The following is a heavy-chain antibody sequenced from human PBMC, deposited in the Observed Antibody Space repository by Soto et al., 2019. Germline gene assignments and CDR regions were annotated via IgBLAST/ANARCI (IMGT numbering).Heavy chain of an antibody. CDR2: INHSGST. D-gene: IGHD2-15*01. Sequence: TSETLSLTCAVYGGSFSGYHWSWIRQPPGKGLEWIGEINHSGSTNYNPSLKSRVTISVDTSKNQFSLKLSSATAADTAVYYCARDPYCSGVNCYDDWGRGTLVTVSS. CDR1: GGSFSGYH. J-gene: IGHJ5*02. CDR3: ARDPYCSGVNCYDD. V-gene: IGHV4-34*01.